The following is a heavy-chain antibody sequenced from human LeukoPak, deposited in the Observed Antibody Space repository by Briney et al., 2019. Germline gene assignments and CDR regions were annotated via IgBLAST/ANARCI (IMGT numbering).Heavy chain of an antibody. V-gene: IGHV1-46*01. CDR2: INPSGGST. CDR1: GYTFTSYY. J-gene: IGHJ4*02. D-gene: IGHD3-22*01. Sequence: ASVKVSCKASGYTFTSYYMHLVRQAPGQGLEWMGIINPSGGSTTYAQKFQGRLTVTRDTSTSTVYMELSSLRSEDTAVYYCAKAGYDDSSGTYYFDYWGQGTLVTVSS. CDR3: AKAGYDDSSGTYYFDY.